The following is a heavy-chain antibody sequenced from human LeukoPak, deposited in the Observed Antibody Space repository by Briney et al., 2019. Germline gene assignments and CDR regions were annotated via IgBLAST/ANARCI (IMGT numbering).Heavy chain of an antibody. CDR2: FYHSGSSGST. J-gene: IGHJ4*02. Sequence: NPSETLSLTCAVSGYSISSGYYWGWIRQPPGKGLEWIGSFYHSGSSGSTYYNPSLKSRVTISVDTSKNQFSLKLSSVTAADTAVYYCARTLGYCSGGSCRSFDYWGQGTLVTVSS. V-gene: IGHV4-38-2*01. CDR3: ARTLGYCSGGSCRSFDY. D-gene: IGHD2-15*01. CDR1: GYSISSGYY.